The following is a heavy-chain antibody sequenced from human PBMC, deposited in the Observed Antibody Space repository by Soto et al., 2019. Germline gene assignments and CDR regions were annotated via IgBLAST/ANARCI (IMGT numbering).Heavy chain of an antibody. CDR3: ARKRSSGWFFDF. J-gene: IGHJ4*02. CDR2: INHSGGT. V-gene: IGHV4-34*01. D-gene: IGHD6-19*01. CDR1: VESFSGYY. Sequence: QAPLQQWGAGLLKPSETLSLTCAVYVESFSGYYWSWVRQPPGKGLEWIGEINHSGGTNYNPSLNSRITMSVDTSKMLFSLKLRSVTAADTAVYYCARKRSSGWFFDFWGQGTPVTVSS.